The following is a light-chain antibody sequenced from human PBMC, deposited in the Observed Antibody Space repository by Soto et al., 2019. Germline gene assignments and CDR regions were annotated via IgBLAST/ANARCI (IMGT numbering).Light chain of an antibody. CDR1: QTGSSSY. V-gene: IGKV3-20*01. CDR2: GAS. Sequence: IVLTRSPVTLSLFPWETATLSCRSSQTGSSSYLAWYKQKPGQAPRLLIYGASIRATGIKDRFGGSESGTDFTLTISSLQNEDFENYYCKQANSFHLTFGQGTQLELK. J-gene: IGKJ5*01. CDR3: KQANSFHLT.